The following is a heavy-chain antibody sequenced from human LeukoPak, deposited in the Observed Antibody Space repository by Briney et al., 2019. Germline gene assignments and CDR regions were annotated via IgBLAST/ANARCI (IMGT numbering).Heavy chain of an antibody. CDR2: LGIAGDT. J-gene: IGHJ4*02. CDR3: ARDGYYDILTGYYRNDY. Sequence: PGGSLRLSCAASGFTVSSYAMHWVRQPIGKGLEWVSALGIAGDTFYPGSVKGRFTISRDNSKNTLYLQMNSLRAEDTAVYYCARDGYYDILTGYYRNDYWGQGTLVTVSS. V-gene: IGHV3-13*01. CDR1: GFTVSSYA. D-gene: IGHD3-9*01.